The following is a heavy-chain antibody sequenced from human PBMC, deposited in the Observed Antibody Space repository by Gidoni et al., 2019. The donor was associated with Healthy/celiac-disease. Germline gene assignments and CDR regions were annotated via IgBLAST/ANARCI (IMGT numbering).Heavy chain of an antibody. J-gene: IGHJ6*03. D-gene: IGHD5-18*01. Sequence: EVQLVESGGGLVQPGGSLRLSCAASGFTFSSYWLGWVRQAPGKGLEWVANIKQDGSEKYYVDSVKGRFTIARDNAKNSLYLQMNSLRAENTAVYYCARLYSYGQYYYYYYYMDVWGKGTTVTVSS. CDR3: ARLYSYGQYYYYYYYMDV. V-gene: IGHV3-7*03. CDR1: GFTFSSYW. CDR2: IKQDGSEK.